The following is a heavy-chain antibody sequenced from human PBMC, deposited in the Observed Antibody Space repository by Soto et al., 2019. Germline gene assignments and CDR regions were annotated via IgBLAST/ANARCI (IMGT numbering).Heavy chain of an antibody. Sequence: QVQLVQSGAEVKKPGSSVKVSCKASGGTFSSYAISWVRQAPGQGLEWMGGIIPIFGTANYAQKFQGRVRITADESTSTAHMELSSLRSEDTAVYYCARDYGHDCSGGSCYFYFWGQGTLVTVSS. CDR1: GGTFSSYA. CDR2: IIPIFGTA. J-gene: IGHJ4*02. V-gene: IGHV1-69*01. D-gene: IGHD2-15*01. CDR3: ARDYGHDCSGGSCYFYF.